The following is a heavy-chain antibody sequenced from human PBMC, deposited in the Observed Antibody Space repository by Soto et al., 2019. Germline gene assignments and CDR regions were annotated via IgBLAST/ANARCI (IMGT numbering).Heavy chain of an antibody. CDR1: GFTFNNYA. D-gene: IGHD1-26*01. J-gene: IGHJ4*02. CDR2: ISSSSSTI. V-gene: IGHV3-48*02. Sequence: EVQLVESGGGLVQPGGSLRLSCAASGFTFNNYAMHWVRQAPGKGLEWISYISSSSSTIYDAASVKGRFTISRDNVQNAIFLQMNTLRDDGPSVYYCAREYSNSGRYGVWGQGTLVTVSS. CDR3: AREYSNSGRYGV.